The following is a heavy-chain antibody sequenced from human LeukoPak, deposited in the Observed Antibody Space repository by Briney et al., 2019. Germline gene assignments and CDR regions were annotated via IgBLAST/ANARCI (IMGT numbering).Heavy chain of an antibody. V-gene: IGHV4-31*03. CDR2: IYYSGST. CDR3: ARDCGGDCPHFDY. CDR1: GGSISSGGYY. J-gene: IGHJ4*02. D-gene: IGHD2-21*02. Sequence: SQTLSLTCTVSGGSISSGGYYWSWIRQHPGKGLEWIGYIYYSGSTYYNPSHKSRVTISVDTSKNQFSLKLSSVTAADTAVYYCARDCGGDCPHFDYWGQGTLVTVSS.